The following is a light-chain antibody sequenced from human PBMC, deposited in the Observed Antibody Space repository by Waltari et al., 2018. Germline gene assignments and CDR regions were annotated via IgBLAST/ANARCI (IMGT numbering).Light chain of an antibody. CDR3: CSFGGTHTYV. CDR1: SSDVGGYTY. J-gene: IGLJ1*01. V-gene: IGLV2-11*01. Sequence: QSALTQPRSVSGSPGQSVSIPCTGTSSDVGGYTYLSWYQHHPGKTPKLIIYNVTERPSGVPDRFSGSKSGNTASLTISGLQVEDEADYYCCSFGGTHTYVFGTGTTVTVL. CDR2: NVT.